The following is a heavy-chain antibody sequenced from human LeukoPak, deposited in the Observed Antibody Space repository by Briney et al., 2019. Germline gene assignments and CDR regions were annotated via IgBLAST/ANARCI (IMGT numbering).Heavy chain of an antibody. Sequence: PSETLSLTCTVSGGSISSYYWSWIRQPPGKGLESIGYIYTSGSTNYNPSLKSRVTISVDTSKNQFSLKLSSVTAADTAVYYCARDNRYCSSTSCYLGSGNWFDPWGQGTLVTVSS. CDR3: ARDNRYCSSTSCYLGSGNWFDP. V-gene: IGHV4-59*01. CDR2: IYTSGST. D-gene: IGHD2-2*01. J-gene: IGHJ5*02. CDR1: GGSISSYY.